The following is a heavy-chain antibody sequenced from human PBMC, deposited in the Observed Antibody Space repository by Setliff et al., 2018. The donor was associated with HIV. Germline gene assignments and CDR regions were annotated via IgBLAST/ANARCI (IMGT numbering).Heavy chain of an antibody. J-gene: IGHJ4*02. CDR3: ARLAYYSDINGYLQFYFDY. V-gene: IGHV4-4*09. CDR1: GGSISSYY. D-gene: IGHD3-22*01. CDR2: IYSTGST. Sequence: PSETLSITCTVSGGSISSYYWSWIRQPPGKGLEWIGYIYSTGSTKYNPSLKSRVTMSLDTSKTQYSLKLNSVTAADTAVYYCARLAYYSDINGYLQFYFDYWGQGTLVTVSS.